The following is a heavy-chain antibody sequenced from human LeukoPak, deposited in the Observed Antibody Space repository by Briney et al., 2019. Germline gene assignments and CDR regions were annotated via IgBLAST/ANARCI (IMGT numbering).Heavy chain of an antibody. CDR1: GYTFFNYA. V-gene: IGHV1-3*03. CDR3: ASHFIAAAGTLDY. Sequence: ASVKVSCKASGYTFFNYAIHWVRQAPGQRLEWMGWINTRNGNTYYSQEFQGRVTITRDTSASTAYMELSSLRSEDTAVYYCASHFIAAAGTLDYWGQGTLVTVSS. D-gene: IGHD6-13*01. CDR2: INTRNGNT. J-gene: IGHJ4*02.